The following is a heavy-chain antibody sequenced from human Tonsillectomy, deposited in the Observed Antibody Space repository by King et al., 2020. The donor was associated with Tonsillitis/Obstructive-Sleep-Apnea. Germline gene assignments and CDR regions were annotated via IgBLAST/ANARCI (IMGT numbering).Heavy chain of an antibody. D-gene: IGHD6-13*01. J-gene: IGHJ5*02. V-gene: IGHV4-4*07. CDR3: ARDLNSSPYNWFDP. Sequence: QLQESGPGLVKPSETLSLTCTVSGGSISSYYWSWIRQPAGKGLEWIGLIDTSGNTNYNPSLKTRVTMSVDTSKNQFSLKLSSVTAADTAVYYCARDLNSSPYNWFDPWGQGILVTVSS. CDR1: GGSISSYY. CDR2: IDTSGNT.